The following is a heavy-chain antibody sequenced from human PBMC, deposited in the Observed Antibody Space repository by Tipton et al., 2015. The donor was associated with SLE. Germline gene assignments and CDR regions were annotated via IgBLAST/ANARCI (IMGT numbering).Heavy chain of an antibody. CDR3: ASLVASYCGGDCMDV. D-gene: IGHD2-21*01. CDR1: GYTFTSYG. CDR2: ISAYNGNT. Sequence: QLVQSGAEVKKPGATVKVSCKASGYTFTSYGISWVRQAPGQGLEWMGWISAYNGNTNYAQKLQGRVTMTTDTSTSTAYMELTRLRSYDTAVYYCASLVASYCGGDCMDVWGQGTTVTVSS. J-gene: IGHJ6*02. V-gene: IGHV1-18*01.